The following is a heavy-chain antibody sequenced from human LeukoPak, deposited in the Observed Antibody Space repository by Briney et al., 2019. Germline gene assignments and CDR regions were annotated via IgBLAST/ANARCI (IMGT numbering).Heavy chain of an antibody. V-gene: IGHV3-21*01. CDR1: AINFSNAW. CDR2: ISSSSSYI. J-gene: IGHJ4*02. Sequence: PGGSLRLSCAASAINFSNAWLSWVRQAPGKGLEWVSSISSSSSYIYYADSVKGRFTISRDNAKNSLYLQMNSLRAEDTAVYYCARVEDDFWSFDYWGQGTLVTVSS. D-gene: IGHD3-3*01. CDR3: ARVEDDFWSFDY.